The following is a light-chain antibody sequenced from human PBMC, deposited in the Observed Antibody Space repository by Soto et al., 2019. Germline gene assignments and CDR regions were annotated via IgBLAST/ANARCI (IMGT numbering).Light chain of an antibody. J-gene: IGLJ1*01. CDR1: SNDVGGYHY. V-gene: IGLV2-11*01. Sequence: QSALAQPRSVSGSPGQSVTISCTGTSNDVGGYHYVSWYQHHPGKAPKLVIFDVNRRPSGVPHRFSGSKSGNTASLTISGLQAEDEADYYRCSYVGSYIYVFGTGTKV. CDR2: DVN. CDR3: CSYVGSYIYV.